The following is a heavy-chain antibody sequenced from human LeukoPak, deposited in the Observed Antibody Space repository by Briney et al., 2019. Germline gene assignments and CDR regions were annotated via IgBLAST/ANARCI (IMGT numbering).Heavy chain of an antibody. Sequence: GGSLRLSCAASGFTFSSYEMNWVRQAPGKGLEWVSYISSSGSTIYYADSVKGRFTTSRDNAKNSLYLQMNSLRAEDTAVYYCAREPMVRGKNGMDVWGKGTTVTVSS. CDR1: GFTFSSYE. CDR2: ISSSGSTI. D-gene: IGHD3-10*01. V-gene: IGHV3-48*03. CDR3: AREPMVRGKNGMDV. J-gene: IGHJ6*04.